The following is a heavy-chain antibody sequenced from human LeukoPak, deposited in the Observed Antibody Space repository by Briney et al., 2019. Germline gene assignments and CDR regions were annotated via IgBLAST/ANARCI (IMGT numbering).Heavy chain of an antibody. CDR1: GGSFSGYY. CDR2: INHSGST. V-gene: IGHV4-34*01. D-gene: IGHD5-24*01. Sequence: PSETLSLTCAVYGGSFSGYYWSWIRQPPGKGLEWIGEINHSGSTNYNPSLKSRVTISVDTSKNQFSLKLSSVTAADTAVYYCAREMATIGGVDYWGQGTLVTVSS. J-gene: IGHJ4*02. CDR3: AREMATIGGVDY.